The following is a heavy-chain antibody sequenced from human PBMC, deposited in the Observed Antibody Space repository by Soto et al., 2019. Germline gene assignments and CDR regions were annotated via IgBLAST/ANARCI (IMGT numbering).Heavy chain of an antibody. CDR1: GGSISSSNW. V-gene: IGHV4-4*02. CDR2: IYHSGST. Sequence: QVQLQESGPGLVKPSGTLSLTCAVSGGSISSSNWWSWVRQPPGKGLEWIGEIYHSGSTNYNPSPKRRVTISVDKSKNQFSLKLSSVTAADTAVYYCALDSSSSHGGLYYYAMDVWGQGTTVTVSS. D-gene: IGHD6-6*01. J-gene: IGHJ6*02. CDR3: ALDSSSSHGGLYYYAMDV.